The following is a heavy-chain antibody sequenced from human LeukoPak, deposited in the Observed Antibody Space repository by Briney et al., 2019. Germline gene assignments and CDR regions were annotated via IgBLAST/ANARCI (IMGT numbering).Heavy chain of an antibody. CDR2: INYSGST. Sequence: PSETLSLTCTVSGVSISSGGYYWSWIRQHPGKGLEWIGYINYSGSTYYNPFLKSPTIISVDTSKNQFSLKVNSVTAADTAVYYCARAFASSGYYYYFYFDYWGQGTLVTVSS. V-gene: IGHV4-31*01. D-gene: IGHD3-22*01. CDR3: ARAFASSGYYYYFYFDY. CDR1: GVSISSGGYY. J-gene: IGHJ4*02.